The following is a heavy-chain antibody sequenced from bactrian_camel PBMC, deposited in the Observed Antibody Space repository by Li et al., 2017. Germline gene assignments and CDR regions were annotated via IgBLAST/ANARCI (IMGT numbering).Heavy chain of an antibody. CDR2: IYTFHRTT. V-gene: IGHV3-2*01. Sequence: GWLRQAPGMEREQVAAFIYTFHRTTRYADSVKGRFTVSKDTAKNILYLQMDRLKPEDTAMYYCAADDGERIRDCATVEEEDWDWYQGTQVTVS. CDR3: AADDGERIRDCATVEEEDWD. D-gene: IGHD1*01. J-gene: IGHJ4*01.